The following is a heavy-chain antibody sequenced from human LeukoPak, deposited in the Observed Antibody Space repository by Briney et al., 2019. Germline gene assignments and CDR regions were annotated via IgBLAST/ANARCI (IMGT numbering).Heavy chain of an antibody. Sequence: KPSETLSLTCAVYGGSFSGYYWSWIRQPPGKGLEWIGEINHSGSTNYNPSLKSRVTISVDKSKNQFSLKLSSVTAADTAVYYCARECIAAAGYSGDWFDPWGQGTLVTVSS. J-gene: IGHJ5*02. CDR3: ARECIAAAGYSGDWFDP. V-gene: IGHV4-34*01. CDR1: GGSFSGYY. CDR2: INHSGST. D-gene: IGHD6-13*01.